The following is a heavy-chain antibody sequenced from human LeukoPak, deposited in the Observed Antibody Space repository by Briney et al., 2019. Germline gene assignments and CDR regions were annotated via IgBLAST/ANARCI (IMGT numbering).Heavy chain of an antibody. V-gene: IGHV5-51*01. J-gene: IGHJ4*02. Sequence: GESLKISCKGSGYTFAGYWIAWVRQLPGKGLECMGIIYPGDSDTRYSPSFQGEVTISADKSISTAYLQWSSLKASDTAMYYCARQDGRALYYFDHWGQGALVTVSS. CDR1: GYTFAGYW. D-gene: IGHD5-24*01. CDR3: ARQDGRALYYFDH. CDR2: IYPGDSDT.